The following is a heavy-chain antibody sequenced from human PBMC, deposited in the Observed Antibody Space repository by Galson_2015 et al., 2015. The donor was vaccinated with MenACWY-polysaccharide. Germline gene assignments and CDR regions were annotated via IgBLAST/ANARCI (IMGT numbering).Heavy chain of an antibody. CDR1: GFTFSTYS. V-gene: IGHV3-48*02. Sequence: SLRLSCAASGFTFSTYSMTWVRQAPGKGLEWVSYINGGSSTIYYADSVKGRFTISRDNAKNSLYLQMNSLRDDDTAVYYCARDRPLRGISVFYYGMDVWRRGTTVSVSS. D-gene: IGHD3-10*01. CDR2: INGGSSTI. J-gene: IGHJ6*02. CDR3: ARDRPLRGISVFYYGMDV.